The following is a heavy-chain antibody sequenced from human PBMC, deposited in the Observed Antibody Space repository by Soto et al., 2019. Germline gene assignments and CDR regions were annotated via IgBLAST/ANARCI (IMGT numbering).Heavy chain of an antibody. CDR1: GYSFTSYW. Sequence: REPLKISCKGSGYSFTSYWIGWVRQMPGKGLEWMGIIYPGDSDTRYSPSFQGQVTISADKSISTAYLQWSSLKASDTAMYYCARAQDYYYYGMDVWGQGTTVTVSS. CDR2: IYPGDSDT. V-gene: IGHV5-51*01. CDR3: ARAQDYYYYGMDV. J-gene: IGHJ6*02.